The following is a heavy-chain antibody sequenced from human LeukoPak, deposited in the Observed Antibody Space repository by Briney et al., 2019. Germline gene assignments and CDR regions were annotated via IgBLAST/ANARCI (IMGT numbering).Heavy chain of an antibody. D-gene: IGHD3-10*01. CDR2: IYYSGST. Sequence: PSETLSLTCTVSGGSISSSSYYWGWIRQPPGKGLEWIGSIYYSGSTFYNPSLKSRVTISVDTSKNQFSLKLSSVTAADTAVYYCDMVRGVRVDIWGQGTMVTVSS. J-gene: IGHJ3*02. V-gene: IGHV4-39*01. CDR3: DMVRGVRVDI. CDR1: GGSISSSSYY.